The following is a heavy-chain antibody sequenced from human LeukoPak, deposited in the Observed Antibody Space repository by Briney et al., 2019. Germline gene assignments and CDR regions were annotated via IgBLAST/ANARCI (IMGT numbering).Heavy chain of an antibody. V-gene: IGHV3-74*01. CDR3: ARDRVPSRDTNWFDP. D-gene: IGHD5-18*01. CDR1: GFTFSSYW. J-gene: IGHJ5*02. CDR2: INSDGSST. Sequence: GGSLRLSCAASGFTFSSYWVHWVRQAPGKGLVWVSRINSDGSSTSYADSVKGRFTISRDNAKNTLYLQMNSLRAEDTAVYYCARDRVPSRDTNWFDPWGQGTLVTVSS.